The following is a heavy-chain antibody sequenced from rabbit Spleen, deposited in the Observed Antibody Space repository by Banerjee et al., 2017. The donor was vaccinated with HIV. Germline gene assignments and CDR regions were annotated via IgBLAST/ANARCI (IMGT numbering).Heavy chain of an antibody. CDR1: GFSFSSNW. CDR2: IDTSDGDT. D-gene: IGHD1-1*01. CDR3: ARNYVNVFDP. J-gene: IGHJ2*01. V-gene: IGHV1S40*01. Sequence: QSLEESGGDLVKPGGTLTLTCTVSGFSFSSNWICWVRQAPGKGLEWIACIDTSDGDTDYANWPKGRFTISKASSTTVTLQMTSLTAADTATYFCARNYVNVFDPWGQGTLVTVS.